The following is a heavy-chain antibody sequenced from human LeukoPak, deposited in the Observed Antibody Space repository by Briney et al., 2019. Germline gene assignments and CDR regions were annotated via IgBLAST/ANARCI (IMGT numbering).Heavy chain of an antibody. CDR2: INWNGGST. V-gene: IGHV3-20*04. CDR1: GFTFDDYG. Sequence: RPGGSLRLSCAASGFTFDDYGMSWVRQAPGKGLEWASGINWNGGSTGYADSVKGRFTISRDNAKNSLYLQMNSLRAEDTALYYCARDRDPHIVVVTAILGDAFDIWGQGTMVTVSS. D-gene: IGHD2-21*02. J-gene: IGHJ3*02. CDR3: ARDRDPHIVVVTAILGDAFDI.